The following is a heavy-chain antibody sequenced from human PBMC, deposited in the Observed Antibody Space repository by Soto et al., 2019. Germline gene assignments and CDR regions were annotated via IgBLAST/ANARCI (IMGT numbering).Heavy chain of an antibody. D-gene: IGHD4-4*01. Sequence: GASVKVTCKASGYTFTSYGISWVRQAPGQGLEWMGRISAYNGNTNYAQKLQGRVTMTTDTSTSTAYMELRSLRSDDTAVYYCARDVYGGNYYYFDYWGQGTLVTVSS. J-gene: IGHJ4*02. CDR1: GYTFTSYG. CDR3: ARDVYGGNYYYFDY. CDR2: ISAYNGNT. V-gene: IGHV1-18*01.